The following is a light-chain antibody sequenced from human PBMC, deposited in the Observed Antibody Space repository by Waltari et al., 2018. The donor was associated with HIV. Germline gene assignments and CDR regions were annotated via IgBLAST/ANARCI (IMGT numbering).Light chain of an antibody. CDR2: QDS. Sequence: SYELTQPPSVSVSPGQTASITCSGDKLGDKYACWYQQKPGQPPVLVIYQDSKRPSGIPGRFAGSNSGNTATLTISGTQAMDEADYYCQAWDSSTAYVVFGGGTKLTVL. J-gene: IGLJ2*01. CDR3: QAWDSSTAYVV. CDR1: KLGDKY. V-gene: IGLV3-1*01.